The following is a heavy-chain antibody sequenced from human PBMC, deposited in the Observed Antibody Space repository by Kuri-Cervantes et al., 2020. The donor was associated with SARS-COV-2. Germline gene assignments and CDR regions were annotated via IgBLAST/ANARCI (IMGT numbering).Heavy chain of an antibody. J-gene: IGHJ5*02. V-gene: IGHV3-23*01. CDR1: GFTVSSYA. CDR2: IASSGST. CDR3: TTLLNWFDP. D-gene: IGHD2-15*01. Sequence: GESLKISCAASGFTVSSYAMSWVRQAPGKGLEWVSTIASSGSTYYADSVKGRFAISRDNSKNTLYLQMNSLRADDTAVYYCTTLLNWFDPWGQGILVTVSS.